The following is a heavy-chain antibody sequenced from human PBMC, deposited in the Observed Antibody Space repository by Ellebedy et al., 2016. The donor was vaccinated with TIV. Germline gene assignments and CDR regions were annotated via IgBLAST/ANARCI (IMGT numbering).Heavy chain of an antibody. D-gene: IGHD4-17*01. V-gene: IGHV3-66*01. Sequence: GESLKISCAASGVTVSNNYMTWVRQTPGKGLEWVSVIYSGGSAHYADSVKGRFTVSRDSSKNTLYLQMNSLRAEDTAVYYCAKEAWDGDYYFDYWGQGILVTVSS. CDR2: IYSGGSA. CDR3: AKEAWDGDYYFDY. J-gene: IGHJ4*02. CDR1: GVTVSNNY.